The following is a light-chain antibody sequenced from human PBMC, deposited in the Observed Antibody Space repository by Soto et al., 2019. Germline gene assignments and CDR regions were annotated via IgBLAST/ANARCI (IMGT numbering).Light chain of an antibody. CDR2: DAS. Sequence: DIQMTQSPSTLSAPVGDRVTITCRASQSISSWLAWYQQKPGKAPKLRIYDASSLESGVPSRFSGSGSGTEFTLTISSLQPDDFATYYCQQYNSYWTFGQGTKVDI. CDR1: QSISSW. CDR3: QQYNSYWT. J-gene: IGKJ1*01. V-gene: IGKV1-5*01.